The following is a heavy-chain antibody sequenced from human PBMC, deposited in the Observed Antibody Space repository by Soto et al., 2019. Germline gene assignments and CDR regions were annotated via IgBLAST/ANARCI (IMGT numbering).Heavy chain of an antibody. CDR2: ISYDGSNK. Sequence: QVQLVESGGGVVQPGRSLRLSCAASGFTFSSYAMHWVRQAPGKGLEWVAVISYDGSNKYYADSVKGRITISRDNSKNTLYLQMNSLRDEDTAVYYCARDRDIVVVVAALFQHWGQGTLVTVSS. D-gene: IGHD2-15*01. CDR1: GFTFSSYA. V-gene: IGHV3-30-3*01. CDR3: ARDRDIVVVVAALFQH. J-gene: IGHJ1*01.